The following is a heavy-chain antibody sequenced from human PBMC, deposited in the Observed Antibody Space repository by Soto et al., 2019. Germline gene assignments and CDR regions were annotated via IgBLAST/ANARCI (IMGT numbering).Heavy chain of an antibody. CDR3: ARDWACSGGSCWDYYYYYMDV. J-gene: IGHJ6*03. D-gene: IGHD2-15*01. CDR1: GFTFSSYG. Sequence: GGSLRLSCAASGFTFSSYGMHWVRQAPGKGLEWVAVIWYDGSNKYYADSVKGRFTISRDNSKNTLYLQMNSLRAEDTAVYYCARDWACSGGSCWDYYYYYMDVWGKGTTVTVSS. V-gene: IGHV3-33*01. CDR2: IWYDGSNK.